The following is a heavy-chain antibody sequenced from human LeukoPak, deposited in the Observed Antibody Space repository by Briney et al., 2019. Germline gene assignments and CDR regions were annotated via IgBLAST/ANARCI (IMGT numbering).Heavy chain of an antibody. CDR3: AKDSGWIQFID. J-gene: IGHJ4*02. D-gene: IGHD5-24*01. Sequence: GGSLRLSCAGSGFTFSTHGMNWVRQAPGKGLEWVSGVTPSGGPTYYADSVKGRFIISRDNSKNTMYLQMNSLRAEDTGVYYCAKDSGWIQFIDWGQGTPVTVSS. CDR2: VTPSGGPT. CDR1: GFTFSTHG. V-gene: IGHV3-23*01.